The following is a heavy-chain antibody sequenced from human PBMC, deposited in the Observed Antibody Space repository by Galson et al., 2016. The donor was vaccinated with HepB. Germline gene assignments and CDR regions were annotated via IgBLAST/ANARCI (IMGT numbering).Heavy chain of an antibody. J-gene: IGHJ4*02. V-gene: IGHV2-5*02. Sequence: PALVKPTQTLTLTCTFSGFSLSASGVGVGWIRQPPGKALEWLAVIYWDDDKRYSPSLKTRLTITKDSSKDRVVLTMTNVDPVDTATYYCQHVPPCLNSGNCPVFDYWGQGTLVTVSS. CDR1: GFSLSASGVG. D-gene: IGHD5-12*01. CDR3: QHVPPCLNSGNCPVFDY. CDR2: IYWDDDK.